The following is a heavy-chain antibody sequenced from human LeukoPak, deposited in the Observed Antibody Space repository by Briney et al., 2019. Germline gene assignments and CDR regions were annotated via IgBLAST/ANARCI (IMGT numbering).Heavy chain of an antibody. Sequence: GGSLRLSCVASGFTFNTYWMSWVRQAPGKGLEWVANINHDGSGKYYVDSMKGRLTISRDNAKNSLYLQMNSLRVEDTAVYYCASDPFNIAAHDAFNFWGQGTAVTVSS. J-gene: IGHJ3*01. CDR3: ASDPFNIAAHDAFNF. V-gene: IGHV3-7*01. CDR2: INHDGSGK. D-gene: IGHD2-21*01. CDR1: GFTFNTYW.